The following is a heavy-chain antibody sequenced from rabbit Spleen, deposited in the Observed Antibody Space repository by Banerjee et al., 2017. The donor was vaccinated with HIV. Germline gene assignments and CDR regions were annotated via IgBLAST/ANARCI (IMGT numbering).Heavy chain of an antibody. J-gene: IGHJ4*01. D-gene: IGHD2-1*01. CDR1: GFDFSNYG. V-gene: IGHV1S47*01. CDR2: IEPIFGNT. Sequence: QEQLVESGGGLVQPGGSLKLSCKASGFDFSNYGVSWVRQAPGKGLEWIGYIEPIFGNTYYANWVNGRFPISSHNAQNTLYLQLSSLTAADTATYFCVRDRANIGGDYGPYYFDLWGPGTLVTVS. CDR3: VRDRANIGGDYGPYYFDL.